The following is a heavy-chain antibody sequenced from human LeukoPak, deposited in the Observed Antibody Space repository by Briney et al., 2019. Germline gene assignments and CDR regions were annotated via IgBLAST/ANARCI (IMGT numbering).Heavy chain of an antibody. J-gene: IGHJ6*02. CDR1: GFTFSSYS. Sequence: GRSLRLSCAASGFTFSSYSMNWVRQAPGKGLEWVSSISSSSSYINYADSVKGRLTISRDNAKNSLYLQMNSLRAEDTAVYYCARDAHTTEYYDILTGYSGYYYYGMDVWGQGTTVTVSS. V-gene: IGHV3-21*01. D-gene: IGHD3-9*01. CDR2: ISSSSSYI. CDR3: ARDAHTTEYYDILTGYSGYYYYGMDV.